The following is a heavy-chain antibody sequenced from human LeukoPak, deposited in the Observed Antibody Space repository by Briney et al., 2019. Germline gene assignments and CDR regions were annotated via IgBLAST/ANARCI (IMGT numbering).Heavy chain of an antibody. J-gene: IGHJ5*02. D-gene: IGHD3-9*01. CDR3: ASQNRYYDILTGYSGHLNWFDP. V-gene: IGHV1-69*06. CDR1: GYTFTSYA. CDR2: IIPIFGTA. Sequence: SVKVSCKASGYTFTSYAISWVRQAPGQGLEWMGGIIPIFGTANYAQKFQGRVTITADKSTSTAYMELSSLRSEDTAVYYCASQNRYYDILTGYSGHLNWFDPWGQGTLVTVSS.